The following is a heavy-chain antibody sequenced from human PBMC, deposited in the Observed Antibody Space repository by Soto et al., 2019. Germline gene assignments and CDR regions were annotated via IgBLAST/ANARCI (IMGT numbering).Heavy chain of an antibody. V-gene: IGHV3-30*18. CDR3: AKGRSEEGYSLFDY. J-gene: IGHJ4*02. D-gene: IGHD3-3*01. Sequence: GGSLRLSCAASGFTFSSYGMHWVRQAPGNGLEWVAVISYDGSNKYYADSVKGRFTISRDNSKNTLYLQMNSLRAEDTAVYYCAKGRSEEGYSLFDYWGQGTLVTVSS. CDR2: ISYDGSNK. CDR1: GFTFSSYG.